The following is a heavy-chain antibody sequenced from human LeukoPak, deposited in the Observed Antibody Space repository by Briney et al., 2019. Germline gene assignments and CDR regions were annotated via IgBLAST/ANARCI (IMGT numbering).Heavy chain of an antibody. CDR3: AKDRHYIAAIAVAGLDI. CDR1: GFTFSSYG. V-gene: IGHV3-30*02. Sequence: RPGGSLRLSCAASGFTFSSYGMHWVRQAPGKGLEWVAFIRYDGSNKYYADSVKGRFTISRDNSKNTLYLQMNSLRAEDTAVYYCAKDRHYIAAIAVAGLDIWGQGTMVTVSS. CDR2: IRYDGSNK. D-gene: IGHD6-19*01. J-gene: IGHJ3*02.